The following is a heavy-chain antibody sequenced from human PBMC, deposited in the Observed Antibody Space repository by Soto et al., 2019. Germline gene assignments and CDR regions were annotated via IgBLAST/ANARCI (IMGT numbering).Heavy chain of an antibody. CDR3: AAEPSP. Sequence: GASLRPSCAASGFTFSSYAMHWVRQAPGKVLEWVAVIWYDASNKYYADSVKGRFTISRDNSKNTLYLQMNSLRAEDTAVYYCAAEPSPWGQGTLVTVSS. J-gene: IGHJ5*02. CDR2: IWYDASNK. V-gene: IGHV3-33*08. CDR1: GFTFSSYA.